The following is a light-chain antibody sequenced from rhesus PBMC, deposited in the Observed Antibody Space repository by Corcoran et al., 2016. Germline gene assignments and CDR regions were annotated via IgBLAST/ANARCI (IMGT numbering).Light chain of an antibody. J-gene: IGKJ4*01. CDR3: LQRSDWHT. Sequence: EIVMTQSPATLSLSPGERATLSCRASQCVRSSLAWYQQKPGQAPRLLIYGASSRATGIPDWFSGRGSGTDFTINSSSLGAEEVAVDYSLQRSDWHTFDRGTKVKLE. CDR2: GAS. CDR1: QCVRSS. V-gene: IGKV3-24*01.